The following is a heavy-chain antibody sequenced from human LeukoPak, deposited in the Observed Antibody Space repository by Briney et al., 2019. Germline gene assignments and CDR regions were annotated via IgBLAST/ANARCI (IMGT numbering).Heavy chain of an antibody. V-gene: IGHV1-18*01. CDR3: ARGVVRGVILYPYFDY. D-gene: IGHD3-10*02. Sequence: GASVKVSCKASGYTFTSYGICWVRQAPGQGLEWMGWISAYNGNTNYAQKLQGRVTMTTDTSTSTAYMELRSLRSDDTAVYYCARGVVRGVILYPYFDYWGQGTLVTVSS. CDR2: ISAYNGNT. CDR1: GYTFTSYG. J-gene: IGHJ4*02.